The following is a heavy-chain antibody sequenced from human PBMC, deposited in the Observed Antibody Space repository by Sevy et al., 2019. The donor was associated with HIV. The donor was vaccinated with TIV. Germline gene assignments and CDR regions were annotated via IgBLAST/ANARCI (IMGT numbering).Heavy chain of an antibody. Sequence: GGSLRLSCAASGFTFKNYAIHWVRQAPGKGLEWVAVISNDGSNKYYADSVKGRFTISRDNSQNTLFLQMNSRGAEDTAVYYCARDPTILRFLEWSRRNHYYGMDVWGQGATVTVSS. CDR2: ISNDGSNK. D-gene: IGHD3-3*01. V-gene: IGHV3-30-3*01. CDR3: ARDPTILRFLEWSRRNHYYGMDV. CDR1: GFTFKNYA. J-gene: IGHJ6*02.